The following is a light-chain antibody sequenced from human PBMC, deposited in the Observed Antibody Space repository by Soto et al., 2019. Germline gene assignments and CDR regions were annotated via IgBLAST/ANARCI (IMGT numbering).Light chain of an antibody. CDR1: QSVSRN. CDR3: QQYNNWPYT. CDR2: GAS. Sequence: EIVMTQSPATLSVSPGGGATLSCRASQSVSRNLAWYQQKPGQAPRLLIYGASIRATGIPARFSGSGSGTEFTLTISSLQSEDFAVYYCQQYNNWPYTFGQGTKLEIK. J-gene: IGKJ2*01. V-gene: IGKV3-15*01.